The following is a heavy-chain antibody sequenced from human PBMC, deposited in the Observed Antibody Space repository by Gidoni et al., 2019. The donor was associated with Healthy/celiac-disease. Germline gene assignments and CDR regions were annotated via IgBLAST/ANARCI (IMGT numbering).Heavy chain of an antibody. CDR2: ISYDGSNK. CDR3: AREREVAAAGHYYYYGMDV. Sequence: QVQLVESGGGVVQPGRSLRLSCAASGFTFSSYAMQWVRQAPGKGLEWVAVISYDGSNKYYADSVKGRFTISRDNSKNTLYLQMNSLRAEDTAVYYCAREREVAAAGHYYYYGMDVWGQGTTVTVSS. D-gene: IGHD6-13*01. V-gene: IGHV3-30-3*01. J-gene: IGHJ6*02. CDR1: GFTFSSYA.